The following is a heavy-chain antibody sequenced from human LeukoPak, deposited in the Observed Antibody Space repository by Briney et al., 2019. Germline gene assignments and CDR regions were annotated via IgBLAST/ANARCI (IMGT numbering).Heavy chain of an antibody. Sequence: SETLSLTCTVSGGSISSSSYYWGWIRQPPGKGLEWIGSIYYSGSTYYNPSLKSRVTISVDTSKNHLSLKLRSVTAADTAVYYCARPKAHFYYDSNGQMEELNWFDPWGQGTLVTVSS. CDR3: ARPKAHFYYDSNGQMEELNWFDP. CDR2: IYYSGST. J-gene: IGHJ5*02. CDR1: GGSISSSSYY. V-gene: IGHV4-39*01. D-gene: IGHD3-22*01.